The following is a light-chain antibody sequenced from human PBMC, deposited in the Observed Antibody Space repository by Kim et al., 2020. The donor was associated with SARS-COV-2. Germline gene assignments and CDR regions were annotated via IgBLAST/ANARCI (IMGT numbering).Light chain of an antibody. Sequence: DIQLTQSPSFLSASVGDKVTITCRASQDISSYLAWYQQKPGKAPKLLIYAASTLQSGVPSRFSGSGSGTEFTLTISSLQPEDFATYSCQQLNSYPLTFVGGTKVDIK. CDR2: AAS. CDR1: QDISSY. CDR3: QQLNSYPLT. J-gene: IGKJ4*01. V-gene: IGKV1-9*01.